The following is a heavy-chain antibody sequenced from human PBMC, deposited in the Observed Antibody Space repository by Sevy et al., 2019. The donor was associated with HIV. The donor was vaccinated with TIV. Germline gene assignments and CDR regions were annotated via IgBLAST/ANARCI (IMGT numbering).Heavy chain of an antibody. CDR1: GDTFSSYA. CDR2: IIPIFGTA. V-gene: IGHV1-69*13. Sequence: ASVKVSCKASGDTFSSYAISWVRQAPGQGLEWMGGIIPIFGTANYAQKFQGRVTITADESTTTGYMELSSLRSEDTAVYCCARDTMTTITTKAFDIWGQGTMVTVSS. CDR3: ARDTMTTITTKAFDI. J-gene: IGHJ3*02. D-gene: IGHD4-4*01.